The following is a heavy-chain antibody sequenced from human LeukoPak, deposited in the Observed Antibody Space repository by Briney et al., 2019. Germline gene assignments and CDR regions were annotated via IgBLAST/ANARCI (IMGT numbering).Heavy chain of an antibody. CDR1: GFTFSSYS. J-gene: IGHJ5*02. Sequence: SGGSLRLSCAASGFTFSSYSMNWVRQAPGKGREWVSYISSSSSTIYYADSVKGRFTISRDNAKNSLYLQMNSLRDEDTAVYYCARSADQLRHHWFDPWGQGTLVTVSS. D-gene: IGHD2-2*01. CDR3: ARSADQLRHHWFDP. V-gene: IGHV3-48*02. CDR2: ISSSSSTI.